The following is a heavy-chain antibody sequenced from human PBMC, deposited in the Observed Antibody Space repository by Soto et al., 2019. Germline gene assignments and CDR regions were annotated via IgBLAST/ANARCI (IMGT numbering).Heavy chain of an antibody. V-gene: IGHV3-30*03. CDR1: GFTFSSYG. D-gene: IGHD4-17*01. CDR2: ISYNGNDK. CDR3: AHPRGYGVFDAVDI. J-gene: IGHJ3*02. Sequence: GGSLRLSCAASGFTFSSYGMHWVRQAPGKGLEWVAVISYNGNDKYHADSVKGRFTVSRDNSKNTLYLQMNTLRAEDTAVYYCAHPRGYGVFDAVDIWGQGTMVTVSS.